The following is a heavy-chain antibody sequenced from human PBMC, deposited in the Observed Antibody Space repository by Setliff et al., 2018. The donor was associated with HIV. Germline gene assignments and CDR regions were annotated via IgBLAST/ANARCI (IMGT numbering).Heavy chain of an antibody. Sequence: GESLKISCTASGFTFGDYAMSWVRQAPGKGLEWVGFIRSKAYGGTTEYAASVKGRFTISRDDSKSIAYLQINSLKTEDTAVYYCTRDKGYAFDIWGQGTMVTVSS. D-gene: IGHD5-18*01. CDR3: TRDKGYAFDI. V-gene: IGHV3-49*04. CDR1: GFTFGDYA. J-gene: IGHJ3*02. CDR2: IRSKAYGGTT.